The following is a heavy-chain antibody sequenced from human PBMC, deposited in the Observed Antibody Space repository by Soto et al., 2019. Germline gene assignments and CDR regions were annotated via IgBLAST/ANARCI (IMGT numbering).Heavy chain of an antibody. CDR1: SGSISSGGYY. V-gene: IGHV4-31*03. D-gene: IGHD4-17*01. CDR3: ARGKESGALNWFDP. CDR2: IYYSGST. J-gene: IGHJ5*02. Sequence: QVQLQESGPGLVMPSETLSLTCNVSSGSISSGGYYWSWIRQHPGKGLEWIGYIYYSGSTYFNTSLKSRVTISVDTSKNQFSLKLSAVTAADTAVYYCARGKESGALNWFDPWGRGTLVTVSS.